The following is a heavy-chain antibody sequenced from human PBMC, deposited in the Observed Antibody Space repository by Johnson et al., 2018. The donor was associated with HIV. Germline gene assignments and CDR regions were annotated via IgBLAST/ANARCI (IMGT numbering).Heavy chain of an antibody. CDR1: GFTFSSYG. J-gene: IGHJ3*02. CDR2: IWYDGSNK. CDR3: AKDRGITIFGPVIWGEPPDAFDI. D-gene: IGHD3-3*01. Sequence: QMLLVESGGGVVQPGRSLRLSCAASGFTFSSYGMYWVRQAPGKGLEWVAVIWYDGSNKYYADSVKGRFTISRDNSKNTLYLQMNSLRAEDTAVYYCAKDRGITIFGPVIWGEPPDAFDIWGQGTMVTVSS. V-gene: IGHV3-33*06.